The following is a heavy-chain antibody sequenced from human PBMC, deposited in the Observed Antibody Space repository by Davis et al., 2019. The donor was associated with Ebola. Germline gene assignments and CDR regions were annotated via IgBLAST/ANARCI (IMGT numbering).Heavy chain of an antibody. V-gene: IGHV1-69*04. D-gene: IGHD5-24*01. CDR3: ARGMAMGTNFDY. CDR2: IIPILGIA. Sequence: SVKVSCKTSGYRFTTYGVSWVRQAPGQGLEWMGRIIPILGIANYAQKFQGRVTITADKSTSTAYMELSSLRSEDTAVYYCARGMAMGTNFDYWGQGTLVTVSS. CDR1: GYRFTTYG. J-gene: IGHJ4*02.